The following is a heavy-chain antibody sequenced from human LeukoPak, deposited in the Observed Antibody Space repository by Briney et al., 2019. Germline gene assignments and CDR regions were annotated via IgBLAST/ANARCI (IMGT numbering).Heavy chain of an antibody. J-gene: IGHJ4*02. V-gene: IGHV3-7*01. Sequence: GGSLRLSCAASGFTFDDYAMHWVRQAPGKGLEWVANIRQDGNEKYYVDSVKGRFTISRDNAQNSLYLQLNSLRAEDTAVYYCARDLNGPSFYWGQGTLVTVSS. CDR1: GFTFDDYA. D-gene: IGHD2-8*01. CDR3: ARDLNGPSFY. CDR2: IRQDGNEK.